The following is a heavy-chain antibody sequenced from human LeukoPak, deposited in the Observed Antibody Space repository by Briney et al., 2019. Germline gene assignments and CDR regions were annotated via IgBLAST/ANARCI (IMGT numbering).Heavy chain of an antibody. V-gene: IGHV3-66*04. CDR2: IYSGDDT. D-gene: IGHD3-10*01. CDR3: ARHVDSTMLLYDYFDY. CDR1: GFTVSSHF. J-gene: IGHJ4*02. Sequence: GGSLRLSCVASGFTVSSHFMSWVRKAPGKGLEWVSVIYSGDDTYYSDSVKGRFTISRDSSKNTLYLQMNSLRAEDTAVYYCARHVDSTMLLYDYFDYWGQGTLVTVSS.